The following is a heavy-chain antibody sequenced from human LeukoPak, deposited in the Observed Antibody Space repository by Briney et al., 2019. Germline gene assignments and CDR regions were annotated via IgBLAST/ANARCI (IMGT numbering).Heavy chain of an antibody. CDR3: ASNYYDSSRAFDI. D-gene: IGHD3-22*01. CDR1: GDSVSSNSAA. J-gene: IGHJ3*02. V-gene: IGHV6-1*01. CDR2: TYYRSKWYN. Sequence: SQTLSLTCAISGDSVSSNSAAWNWIRQSPSIGLEWLGRTYYRSKWYNDYAVSVKSRITINPDTSKNQFSLQLNSVTPEDTAVYYCASNYYDSSRAFDIWGQGTMVTVSS.